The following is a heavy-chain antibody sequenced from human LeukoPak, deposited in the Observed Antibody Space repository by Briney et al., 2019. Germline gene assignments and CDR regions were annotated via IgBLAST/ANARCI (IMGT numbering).Heavy chain of an antibody. V-gene: IGHV3-7*03. CDR2: IKQDGSEK. Sequence: GGSLRLSCVACGFTFSSYWMSWVRQAPGKGLEWVANIKQDGSEKYYVDSVKGRFTISRDNAKNSLYLQMNSLRAEDTAVYYCARGIEDRITIFGYWGQGTLVTVSS. CDR3: ARGIEDRITIFGY. D-gene: IGHD3-3*01. CDR1: GFTFSSYW. J-gene: IGHJ4*02.